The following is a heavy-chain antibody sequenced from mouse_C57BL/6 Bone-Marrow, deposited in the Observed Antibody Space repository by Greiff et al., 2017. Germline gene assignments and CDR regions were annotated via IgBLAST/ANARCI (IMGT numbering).Heavy chain of an antibody. D-gene: IGHD2-1*01. CDR2: IDPNSGGP. Sequence: QVQLQQPGAELVKPGASVKLSCKASGYTFTSYWMHWVKQRPGRGLEWIGRIDPNSGGPKYNETFKSKATLTLDKPSSTAYMQLSSLTSEYTAVYYCAHGNYFYWYFAVWGTGTTVTVSS. J-gene: IGHJ1*03. CDR3: AHGNYFYWYFAV. V-gene: IGHV1-72*01. CDR1: GYTFTSYW.